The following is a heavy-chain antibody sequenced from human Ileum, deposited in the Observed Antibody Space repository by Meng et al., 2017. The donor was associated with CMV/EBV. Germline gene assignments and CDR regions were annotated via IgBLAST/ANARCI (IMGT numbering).Heavy chain of an antibody. D-gene: IGHD2-15*01. J-gene: IGHJ5*02. V-gene: IGHV3-48*03. CDR1: GFTFRSHE. CDR2: ISASGGFT. CDR3: ATYCSGSSCDRGFGP. Sequence: GGSLRLSCAASGFTFRSHEMNWVRQVPGKGLEGIAYISASGGFTHYADSVKGRLRVSRDNVGDSVYLEMNNLRAEDSGLYFCATYCSGSSCDRGFGPWGQGTQVTVSS.